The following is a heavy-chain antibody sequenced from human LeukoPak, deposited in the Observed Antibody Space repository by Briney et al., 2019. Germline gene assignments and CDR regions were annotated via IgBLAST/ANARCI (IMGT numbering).Heavy chain of an antibody. CDR3: VRQSTGLDY. Sequence: PGGSLRLSCAPSGFTFSSHTMHWVRQAPGKGLEWVAVIEPDGSNKYHADSVEGRFTISRDNSKNTLYLQLDSLRSEDTAVYYCVRQSTGLDYWGQGTLVTVSS. V-gene: IGHV3-30-3*01. CDR2: IEPDGSNK. D-gene: IGHD5/OR15-5a*01. J-gene: IGHJ4*02. CDR1: GFTFSSHT.